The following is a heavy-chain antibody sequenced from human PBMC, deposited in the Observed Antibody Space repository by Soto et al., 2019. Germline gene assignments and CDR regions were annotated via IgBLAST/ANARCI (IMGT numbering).Heavy chain of an antibody. CDR3: ARDRGDSSGWYYYYYGMDV. Sequence: SQTLSLTCAISGDSVSSNSAAWNWIRQSPSRGLEWLGRTYYRSKWYNDYAVSVKSRITINPDTSKNQFSLQLNSVTPEDTAVYYCARDRGDSSGWYYYYYGMDVWGQGTTVTVSS. J-gene: IGHJ6*02. V-gene: IGHV6-1*01. CDR2: TYYRSKWYN. CDR1: GDSVSSNSAA. D-gene: IGHD6-19*01.